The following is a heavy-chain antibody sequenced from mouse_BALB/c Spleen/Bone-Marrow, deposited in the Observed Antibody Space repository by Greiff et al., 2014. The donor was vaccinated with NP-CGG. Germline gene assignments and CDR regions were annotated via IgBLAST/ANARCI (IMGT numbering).Heavy chain of an antibody. D-gene: IGHD1-1*02. V-gene: IGHV5-4*02. Sequence: EVHLVESGGGLVKPGGSLKLSCAASGFTFSDYYMYWVRQTPEKRLEWVATISDGGSYTYYPDSVKGRFTISRDNAKNNLYLQMSSLKSEDTAMYYCARSGERYGAMDYWGQGTSATVFS. J-gene: IGHJ4*01. CDR1: GFTFSDYY. CDR3: ARSGERYGAMDY. CDR2: ISDGGSYT.